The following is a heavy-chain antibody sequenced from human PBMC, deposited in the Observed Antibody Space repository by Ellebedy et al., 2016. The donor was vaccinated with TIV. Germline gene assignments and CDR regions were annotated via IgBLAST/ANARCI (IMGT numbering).Heavy chain of an antibody. CDR3: ARAGSDGTSFCWFDP. CDR1: GFTFSSYW. Sequence: PGGSLRLSCAASGFTFSSYWMHWVRQAPGKGLVWVSRINSDGSSTSYADSVKGRFTISRDNAKNTLYLQMNSLRAEDTAVYYCARAGSDGTSFCWFDPWGQGTLVTVSS. CDR2: INSDGSST. V-gene: IGHV3-74*01. J-gene: IGHJ5*02. D-gene: IGHD2-2*01.